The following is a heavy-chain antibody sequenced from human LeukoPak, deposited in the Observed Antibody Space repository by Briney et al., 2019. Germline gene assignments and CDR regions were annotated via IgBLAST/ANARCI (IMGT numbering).Heavy chain of an antibody. V-gene: IGHV1-8*01. D-gene: IGHD5-12*01. CDR1: GYTFTSYD. Sequence: ASVKVSCKASGYTFTSYDINWVRQATGQGLEWMGWMNPNSGNTGYSKKIQGRVTMTRDTSISTAYMELSSLRSEDTAVYYCARGLVARFDPWGQGTLVTVSS. J-gene: IGHJ5*02. CDR3: ARGLVARFDP. CDR2: MNPNSGNT.